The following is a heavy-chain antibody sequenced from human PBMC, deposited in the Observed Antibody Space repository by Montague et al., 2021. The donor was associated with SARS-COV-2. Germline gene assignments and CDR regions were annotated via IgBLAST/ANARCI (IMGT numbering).Heavy chain of an antibody. Sequence: SETLSLTCTVSGGSINYYYWHWLRQSAGKGLEWIGRIYSSGNTNSKPSLESRVIMSVDSSQNQFSLKLNSVTAADTAVYYCARGDHPTTASWYFFDSWGQGALVTVSS. CDR3: ARGDHPTTASWYFFDS. V-gene: IGHV4-4*07. J-gene: IGHJ4*02. CDR1: GGSINYYY. CDR2: IYSSGNT. D-gene: IGHD6-13*01.